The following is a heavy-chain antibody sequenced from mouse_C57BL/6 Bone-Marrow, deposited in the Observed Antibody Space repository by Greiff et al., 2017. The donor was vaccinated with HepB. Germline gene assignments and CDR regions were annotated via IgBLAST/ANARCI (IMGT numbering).Heavy chain of an antibody. D-gene: IGHD1-1*01. J-gene: IGHJ3*01. CDR3: ARDGILRYPAWFAY. CDR2: IYPGSGST. Sequence: QVQLQQPGAELVKPGASVKMSCKASGYTFTSYWITWVKQRPGQGLEWIGDIYPGSGSTNYNQKFKGKATLTVDTSSSTAYMQLSSLTSEDSAVYYCARDGILRYPAWFAYWGQGTLVTVSA. CDR1: GYTFTSYW. V-gene: IGHV1-55*01.